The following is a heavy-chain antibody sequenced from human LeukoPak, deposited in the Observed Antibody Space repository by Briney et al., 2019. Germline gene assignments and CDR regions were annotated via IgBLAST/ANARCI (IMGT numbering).Heavy chain of an antibody. CDR3: AREEVVGGGWFDP. D-gene: IGHD2-15*01. CDR1: GGTFSSYA. CDR2: IIPIFGTA. Sequence: ASVKVSCKASGGTFSSYAISWVRQAPGQGLEWMGGIIPIFGTASYAQKFQGRVTMTRDMSTSTVYMELSSLRSEDTAVYYCAREEVVGGGWFDPWGQGTLVTVSS. J-gene: IGHJ5*02. V-gene: IGHV1-69*05.